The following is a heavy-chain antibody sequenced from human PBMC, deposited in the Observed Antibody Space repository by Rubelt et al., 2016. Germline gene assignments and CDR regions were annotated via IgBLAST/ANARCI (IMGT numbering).Heavy chain of an antibody. J-gene: IGHJ5*02. CDR1: GYTVTSYG. D-gene: IGHD1-1*01. CDR2: ISAYNGNT. Sequence: QIQLVQSGTEVKNPGASVKISCRASGYTVTSYGVSWVRQVPGQGLEWLGWISAYNGNTNYAEKFQGRVTMTTDTSTSTAYMALRSLRSDDTALYYCARDLIAERPGWFDPWGQGTLVTVSS. V-gene: IGHV1-18*01. CDR3: ARDLIAERPGWFDP.